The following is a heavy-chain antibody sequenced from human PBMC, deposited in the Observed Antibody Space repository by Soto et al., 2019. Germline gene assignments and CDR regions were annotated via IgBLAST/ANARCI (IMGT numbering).Heavy chain of an antibody. D-gene: IGHD6-19*01. V-gene: IGHV4-39*01. J-gene: IGHJ4*02. CDR3: AILHLAGRLPLY. Sequence: SETLSLTCTVSGGSISSSSYYWGWIRQPPGKGLEWIGSIYYSGSTYYNPSLKSRVTISVDTSKNQFSLKLSSVTAADTAVYYCAILHLAGRLPLYWGQGTLVTVSS. CDR2: IYYSGST. CDR1: GGSISSSSYY.